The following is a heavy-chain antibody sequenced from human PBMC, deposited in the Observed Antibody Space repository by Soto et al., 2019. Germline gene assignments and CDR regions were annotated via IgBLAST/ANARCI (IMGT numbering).Heavy chain of an antibody. J-gene: IGHJ5*02. Sequence: QVQLVESGGGVVQPGRSLRLSCAASGFTFSSYAMHWVRQAPGKGLEWVAVISYDGSNKYYADSVKGRFTISRDNSKNTLYLQMNSLRAEDTAVYYCARDPSDSSSWYGRPHWFDPWGQGTLVTVSS. CDR1: GFTFSSYA. D-gene: IGHD6-13*01. CDR3: ARDPSDSSSWYGRPHWFDP. CDR2: ISYDGSNK. V-gene: IGHV3-30-3*01.